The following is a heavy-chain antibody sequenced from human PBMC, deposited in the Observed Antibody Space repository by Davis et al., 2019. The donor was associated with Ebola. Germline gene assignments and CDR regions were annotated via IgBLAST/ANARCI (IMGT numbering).Heavy chain of an antibody. CDR1: GFTFSSYS. V-gene: IGHV3-48*01. CDR3: ARLVAYCGGDCPGDY. J-gene: IGHJ4*02. D-gene: IGHD2-21*01. Sequence: GGSLRLSCAASGFTFSSYSMNWVRQAPGKGLEWVSYISSSSSTIYYADSVKGRFTISRDNAKNSLYLQMNSLRAEDTAVYYCARLVAYCGGDCPGDYWGQGTLVTVSS. CDR2: ISSSSSTI.